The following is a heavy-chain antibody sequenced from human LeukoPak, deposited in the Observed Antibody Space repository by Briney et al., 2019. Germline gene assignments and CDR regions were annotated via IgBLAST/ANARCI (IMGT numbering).Heavy chain of an antibody. V-gene: IGHV3-30*18. CDR1: GFTFSSYG. Sequence: GGSLRLSCAASGFTFSSYGMHWVRQAPGKGLEWVAVISYDGSNKYYADSVKGRFTISRDNSKNTLYLQMNSLRAEDTAAYYCAKDRIAARPNYYGMDVWGQGTTVTVSS. CDR3: AKDRIAARPNYYGMDV. D-gene: IGHD6-6*01. CDR2: ISYDGSNK. J-gene: IGHJ6*02.